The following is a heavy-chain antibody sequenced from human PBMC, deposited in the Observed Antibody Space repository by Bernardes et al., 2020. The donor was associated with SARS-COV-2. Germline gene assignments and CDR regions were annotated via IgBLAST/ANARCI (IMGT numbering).Heavy chain of an antibody. CDR1: GFTFEDYT. CDR3: ATERQSLTIFGVGHDVFDF. Sequence: GGSLRLSCAASGFTFEDYTMHWVRQIPGKGLEWVSLVSWDGSSTTYADSVKGRFIISRDSSRNTLHLQMNSLRKEDTALYYCATERQSLTIFGVGHDVFDFWGRGTMVTVSS. CDR2: VSWDGSST. D-gene: IGHD3-3*01. V-gene: IGHV3-43*01. J-gene: IGHJ3*01.